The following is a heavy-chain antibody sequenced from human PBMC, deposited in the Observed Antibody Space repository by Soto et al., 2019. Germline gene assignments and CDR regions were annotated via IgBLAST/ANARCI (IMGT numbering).Heavy chain of an antibody. CDR3: AGKTFTIAAASYGRRNWFDX. V-gene: IGHV4-39*01. Sequence: SETMSLTFTVSGGSITSISHFWGWVRPPPGKGVEGIGTIYFTGKTYYTPSLKSRLTMSIDTSKHEFSMRLNSATAEDTAVYYCAGKTFTIAAASYGRRNWFDXWGPGTLVTVSX. CDR2: IYFTGKT. J-gene: IGHJ5*02. D-gene: IGHD6-25*01. CDR1: GGSITSISHF.